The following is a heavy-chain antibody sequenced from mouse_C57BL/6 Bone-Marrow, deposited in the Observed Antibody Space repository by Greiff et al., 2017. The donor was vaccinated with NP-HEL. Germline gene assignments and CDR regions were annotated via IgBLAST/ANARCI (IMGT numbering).Heavy chain of an antibody. CDR1: GFNIKNTY. D-gene: IGHD1-1*01. V-gene: IGHV14-3*01. CDR3: ARPDYYGSSYWYFEG. J-gene: IGHJ1*03. Sequence: EVQLQQSVAELVRPGASVKLSCTASGFNIKNTYMHWVKQRPEQGLEWIGRIDPANGNTNYAPKFQGKATLTADTSSNTAYLQLSSLTSEDTAIYSCARPDYYGSSYWYFEGWGTGPTVSVSS. CDR2: IDPANGNT.